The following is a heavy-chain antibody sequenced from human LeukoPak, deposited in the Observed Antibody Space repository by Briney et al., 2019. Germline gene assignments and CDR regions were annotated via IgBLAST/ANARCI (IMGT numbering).Heavy chain of an antibody. Sequence: EGSLRLSCAASGFTFSSYIMNWVRQAPGKGLEWVASISRNSTYIDYADSVKGRFTISRDNARNSLFLQMNSLRAEDTAIYYCASDEGNYFDYWGQGTLVTVSS. V-gene: IGHV3-21*01. J-gene: IGHJ4*02. CDR3: ASDEGNYFDY. CDR2: ISRNSTYI. CDR1: GFTFSSYI.